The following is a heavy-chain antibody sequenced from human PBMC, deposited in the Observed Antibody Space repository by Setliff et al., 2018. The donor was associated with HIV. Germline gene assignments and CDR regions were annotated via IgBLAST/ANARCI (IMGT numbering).Heavy chain of an antibody. CDR1: GGSFSDYS. CDR3: ARGQLKPTGYFFDY. Sequence: VASVKVSCKASGGSFSDYSISWVRQAPEQAFEWMGGIIPMVSLPNFAQSFLGRLTITANRSTTTAYMELSRLTSEDTAVYYCARGQLKPTGYFFDYWGLGTLVTVSS. V-gene: IGHV1-69*10. CDR2: IIPMVSLP. D-gene: IGHD1-1*01. J-gene: IGHJ4*02.